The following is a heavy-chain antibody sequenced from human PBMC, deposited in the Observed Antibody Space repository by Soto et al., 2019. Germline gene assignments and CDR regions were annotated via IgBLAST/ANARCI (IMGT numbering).Heavy chain of an antibody. V-gene: IGHV3-64*01. D-gene: IGHD3-9*01. J-gene: IGHJ4*02. Sequence: EVQLVESGGGLVQPGGSLRLSCAASGFTFSSYAMHWVRQAPGKGLEYVSAISSNGGSTYYANSVKGRFTISRDNSKNKLYLQMGSLRAEDMAVYYCARGYDILTGYYPFDYWGQGTLVTVSS. CDR3: ARGYDILTGYYPFDY. CDR1: GFTFSSYA. CDR2: ISSNGGST.